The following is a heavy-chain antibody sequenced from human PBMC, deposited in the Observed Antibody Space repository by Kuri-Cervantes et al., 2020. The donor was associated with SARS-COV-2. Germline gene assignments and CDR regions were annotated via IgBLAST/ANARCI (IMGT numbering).Heavy chain of an antibody. J-gene: IGHJ4*02. Sequence: SVKVSCKASGDTFSHYGVSWVRQAPGQGLEWMGRIIPVLGIINYAQQFQGRVIITADKSSSTAYMDLRSLKSDDTAVYYCARESLDPSYWIGYFDYWGQGALVTVSS. CDR2: IIPVLGII. V-gene: IGHV1-69*04. D-gene: IGHD3-3*01. CDR3: ARESLDPSYWIGYFDY. CDR1: GDTFSHYG.